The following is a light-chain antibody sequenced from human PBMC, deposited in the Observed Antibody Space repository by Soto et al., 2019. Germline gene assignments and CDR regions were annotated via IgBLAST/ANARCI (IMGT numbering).Light chain of an antibody. J-gene: IGLJ1*01. CDR3: SSYTSSNTYV. V-gene: IGLV2-14*03. CDR1: SSDVGAYKY. Sequence: QSALTQPASASGSPGQSITISCTGTSSDVGAYKYVSWYQHHPGKVPQLMIYDVSNRPSGVSDRFSGSKSGNTASLTISGLQAEDEADYYCSSYTSSNTYVFGTGTKVTVL. CDR2: DVS.